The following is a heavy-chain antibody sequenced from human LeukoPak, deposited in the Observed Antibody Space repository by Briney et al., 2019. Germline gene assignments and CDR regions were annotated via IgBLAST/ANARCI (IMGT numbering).Heavy chain of an antibody. J-gene: IGHJ4*02. Sequence: GGSLRLSCAASGFTVSSNYMSWVRQAPGKGLEWVSYISSSSSTIYYADSVKGRFTISRDNAKNSLYLQMNSLRAEDTAVYYCAREGRGSDYWGQGTLVTVSS. CDR1: GFTVSSNY. CDR2: ISSSSSTI. CDR3: AREGRGSDY. V-gene: IGHV3-48*01. D-gene: IGHD1-26*01.